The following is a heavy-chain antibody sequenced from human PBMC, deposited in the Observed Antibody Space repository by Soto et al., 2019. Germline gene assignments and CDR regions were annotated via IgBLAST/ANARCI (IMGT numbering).Heavy chain of an antibody. CDR2: VYYSGST. CDR3: ASDYSGYSADPEYYGVEV. Sequence: ASETLSLTCSVSGGSVTLTSYYWGWIRQPPGKGLEWIGNVYYSGSTNYNPSLKSRVTISVDTSKNQFSLSLNSVTAADTAVYYCASDYSGYSADPEYYGVEVWGQGTTVTVSS. J-gene: IGHJ6*02. D-gene: IGHD3-22*01. CDR1: GGSVTLTSYY. V-gene: IGHV4-39*01.